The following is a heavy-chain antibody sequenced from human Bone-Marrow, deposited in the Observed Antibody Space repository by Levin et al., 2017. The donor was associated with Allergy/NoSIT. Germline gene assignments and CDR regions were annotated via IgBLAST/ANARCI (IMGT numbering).Heavy chain of an antibody. CDR3: PTRKGNTGEYTRVYQYSMDV. Sequence: ASVKVSCKASGYTFTDYGITWVRQAPGQGLEWMGWISPYNGNTNYAQNFQGRVTMTADTSTNTASMALSSLTSDDPAVSYCPTRKGNTGEYTRVYQYSMDVWGQGTTVIVSS. CDR2: ISPYNGNT. V-gene: IGHV1-18*01. CDR1: GYTFTDYG. J-gene: IGHJ6*02. D-gene: IGHD6-6*01.